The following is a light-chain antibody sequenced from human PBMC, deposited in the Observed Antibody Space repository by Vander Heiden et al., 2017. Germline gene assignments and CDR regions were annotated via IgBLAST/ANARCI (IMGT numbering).Light chain of an antibody. V-gene: IGLV3-1*01. Sequence: SSELTQPPSVSVSPGQTASLTCSGDKVGDKYVCWYQQKPGQSPVLVIHQESKRPSGIPERFSGSNSGNTATLTISGTQAMDEADYYCQAWDSSHVVFGGGTKLTVL. CDR1: KVGDKY. CDR2: QES. CDR3: QAWDSSHVV. J-gene: IGLJ2*01.